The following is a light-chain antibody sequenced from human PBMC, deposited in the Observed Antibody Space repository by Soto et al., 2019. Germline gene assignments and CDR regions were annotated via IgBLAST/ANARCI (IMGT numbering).Light chain of an antibody. CDR3: CSYAGSYSWV. Sequence: QSVLTQPPSVSGSPGQSVTISCTGTSSDVGSYNRVSWYQQPPGTAPKLMIYDVTKRPSGVPDRISGSKSGNTASLTISGLQAKDEADYYCCSYAGSYSWVFGGGTKLTVL. CDR1: SSDVGSYNR. J-gene: IGLJ2*01. CDR2: DVT. V-gene: IGLV2-18*02.